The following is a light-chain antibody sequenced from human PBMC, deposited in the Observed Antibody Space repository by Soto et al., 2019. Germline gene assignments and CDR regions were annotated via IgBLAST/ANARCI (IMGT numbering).Light chain of an antibody. Sequence: EKVMTQSPATLSVSPGERATLSCRASQSVNSNLAWYQQKLGQAPRLLIYDASTRAAGIPVRFSGSGSGTEFTLTITSLQSEDFAVYYCQQYDNWPYAFGQGTKVEIK. CDR2: DAS. CDR1: QSVNSN. V-gene: IGKV3-15*01. CDR3: QQYDNWPYA. J-gene: IGKJ2*01.